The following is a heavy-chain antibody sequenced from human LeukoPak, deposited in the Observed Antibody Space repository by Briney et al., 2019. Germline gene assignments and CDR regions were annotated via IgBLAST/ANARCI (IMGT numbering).Heavy chain of an antibody. J-gene: IGHJ6*02. CDR1: GGSICSGGYY. Sequence: SETLSLTCTVSGGSICSGGYYWSWIRQHPGKGLEWIGYIYYSGSTYYNPSLKSRVTISVDTSKNQFSLKLSSVTAADTAVYYCATLPRYYYYGMDVWGQGTTVTVSS. CDR2: IYYSGST. V-gene: IGHV4-31*03. CDR3: ATLPRYYYYGMDV.